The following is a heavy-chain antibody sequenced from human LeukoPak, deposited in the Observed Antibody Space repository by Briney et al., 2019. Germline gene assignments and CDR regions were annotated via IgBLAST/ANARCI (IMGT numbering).Heavy chain of an antibody. CDR3: ARVPDSSGWAGDY. CDR2: IKSKSDGETT. CDR1: GLTFRNAW. V-gene: IGHV3-15*01. D-gene: IGHD6-19*01. J-gene: IGHJ4*02. Sequence: GGSLRLSCAASGLTFRNAWMSWVRQAPGKGLEWVGRIKSKSDGETTDYAAPVKGRFTISRDDSGNTLFLHMNSLGGEDTAVYYCARVPDSSGWAGDYWGQGTLVTVSS.